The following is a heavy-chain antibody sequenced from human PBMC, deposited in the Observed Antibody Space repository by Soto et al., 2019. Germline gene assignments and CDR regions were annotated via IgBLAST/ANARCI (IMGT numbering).Heavy chain of an antibody. Sequence: GGSLRLSXAASGFTFSSYAMHWVRQAPGKGLEWVAVISYDGSNKYYADSVKGRFTISRDNSKNTLYLQMNSLRAEDTAVYYCARDMGDYGDPRPPEYFQHWGQGTLVTVSS. CDR1: GFTFSSYA. J-gene: IGHJ1*01. D-gene: IGHD4-17*01. V-gene: IGHV3-30-3*01. CDR2: ISYDGSNK. CDR3: ARDMGDYGDPRPPEYFQH.